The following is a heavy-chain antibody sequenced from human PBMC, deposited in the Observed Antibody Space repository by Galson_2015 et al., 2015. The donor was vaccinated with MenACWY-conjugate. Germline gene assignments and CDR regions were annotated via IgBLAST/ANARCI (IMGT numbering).Heavy chain of an antibody. CDR2: ISWDGGST. J-gene: IGHJ4*02. CDR3: AKDIIPYYDILTGYPDY. Sequence: SLRLSCAASGFTFDDYAMHWVRQAPGKGLEWVSLISWDGGSTYYADSVKGRFTISRDNSKNSLYLQMNSLRAEDTALYYCAKDIIPYYDILTGYPDYWGQGTLVTVSS. V-gene: IGHV3-43D*03. D-gene: IGHD3-9*01. CDR1: GFTFDDYA.